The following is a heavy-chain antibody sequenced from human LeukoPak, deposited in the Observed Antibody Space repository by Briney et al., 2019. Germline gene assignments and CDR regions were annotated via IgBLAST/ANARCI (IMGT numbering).Heavy chain of an antibody. J-gene: IGHJ6*04. CDR1: GFTFSSYE. CDR2: ISSSGSTI. V-gene: IGHV3-48*03. CDR3: AELGITMIGGV. Sequence: GGSLRLSCAASGFTFSSYEMNWVRQAPGKGLEWVSYISSSGSTIYYANSVKGRFTISRDNAQNSLYLQMNSLRAEDTAVYYCAELGITMIGGVWGKGTTVTISS. D-gene: IGHD3-10*02.